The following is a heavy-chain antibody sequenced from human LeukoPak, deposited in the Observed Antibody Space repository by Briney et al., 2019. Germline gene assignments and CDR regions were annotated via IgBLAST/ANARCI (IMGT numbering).Heavy chain of an antibody. V-gene: IGHV1-69*04. Sequence: SVKVSCKASGGTFSSYAISWVRQAPGQGLEWMGRIIPILGIANYAQKFQGRVTITADKSTSTAYMELSSLRSEDTAVYYCAREAIDIVVVVAAEYYFDYWGQGTLVTVSS. CDR1: GGTFSSYA. J-gene: IGHJ4*02. CDR2: IIPILGIA. D-gene: IGHD2-15*01. CDR3: AREAIDIVVVVAAEYYFDY.